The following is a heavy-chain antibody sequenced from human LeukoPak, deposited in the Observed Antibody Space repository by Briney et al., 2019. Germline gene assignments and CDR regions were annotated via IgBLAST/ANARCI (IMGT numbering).Heavy chain of an antibody. CDR3: ARADAGSCYPAFDY. D-gene: IGHD3-22*01. J-gene: IGHJ4*02. V-gene: IGHV1-2*02. CDR2: INAKSGGT. Sequence: GASVKVSCKASGLTFTDYYLHWVRQVPGQGLEWMGWINAKSGGTKNAQKFQGRVTMTWATSFSTAYMELSRLRSDDTAVYFCARADAGSCYPAFDYWGQGTLVTVSS. CDR1: GLTFTDYY.